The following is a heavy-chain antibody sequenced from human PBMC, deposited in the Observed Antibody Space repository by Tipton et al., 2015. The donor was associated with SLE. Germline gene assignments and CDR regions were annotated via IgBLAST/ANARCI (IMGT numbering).Heavy chain of an antibody. CDR3: ASELGNWFDP. Sequence: QLVQSGAEVKKSGSSVKVSCKASGGTFSSYISWVRQAPGQGLEWMGGITPIFGTANYAQKFQGRVTITADESTSTAYMELSSLRSEDTAVYYCASELGNWFDPWGQGTLVTVSS. CDR1: GGTFSSY. D-gene: IGHD3-16*01. J-gene: IGHJ5*02. CDR2: ITPIFGTA. V-gene: IGHV1-69*01.